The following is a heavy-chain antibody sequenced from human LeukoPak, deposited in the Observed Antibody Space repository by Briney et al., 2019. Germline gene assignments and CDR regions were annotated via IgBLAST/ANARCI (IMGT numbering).Heavy chain of an antibody. Sequence: GASVKVSCKASGYTFTSYDVNWVRQATGQGLEWMGWMNPDSGNKGYAQKFQGRVTMTRNTSISTAYMELSSLRSEDTAVYYCARYDSSGYTFWGQGTLVTVSS. V-gene: IGHV1-8*02. D-gene: IGHD3-22*01. J-gene: IGHJ4*02. CDR3: ARYDSSGYTF. CDR1: GYTFTSYD. CDR2: MNPDSGNK.